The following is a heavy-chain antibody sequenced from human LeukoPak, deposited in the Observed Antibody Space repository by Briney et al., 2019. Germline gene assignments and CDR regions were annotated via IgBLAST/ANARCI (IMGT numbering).Heavy chain of an antibody. V-gene: IGHV3-48*02. Sequence: GGSLRLSCAASGFTFNLYSMNWVCQAPGKGLEWVSYISSSSSTIYYADSVKGRFTISRDNAKDSLYLQMNSLRDEDTAVYYCARDLSATYYFDFWGQGTPVTVSS. CDR2: ISSSSSTI. CDR3: ARDLSATYYFDF. CDR1: GFTFNLYS. J-gene: IGHJ4*02. D-gene: IGHD6-25*01.